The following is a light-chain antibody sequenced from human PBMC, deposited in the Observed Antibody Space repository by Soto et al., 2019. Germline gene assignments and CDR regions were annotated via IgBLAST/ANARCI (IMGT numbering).Light chain of an antibody. CDR1: QYINTR. CDR3: HQRQSWPRT. V-gene: IGKV3-11*01. Sequence: EIVLTQSPATLSSFPGDRVTLSCRASQYINTRLAWYQHRPGQAPRLLIYQTSIRAAGIPARFSASGSGTDFTLTISDAQPEDFAPYYCHQRQSWPRTFGQGTKVDI. J-gene: IGKJ1*01. CDR2: QTS.